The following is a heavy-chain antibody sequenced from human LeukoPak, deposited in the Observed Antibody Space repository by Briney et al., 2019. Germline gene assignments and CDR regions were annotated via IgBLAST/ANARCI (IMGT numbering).Heavy chain of an antibody. Sequence: SETLSLTCTVSGGSISSHYWSWIRQPPGKGLEWIGYIYYSGSTNYNPSLKSRVTISVDTSKNQFSLKLSSVTAADTADYYCARLRSGMDVWGQGTTVTVSS. CDR1: GGSISSHY. CDR2: IYYSGST. CDR3: ARLRSGMDV. J-gene: IGHJ6*02. V-gene: IGHV4-59*11.